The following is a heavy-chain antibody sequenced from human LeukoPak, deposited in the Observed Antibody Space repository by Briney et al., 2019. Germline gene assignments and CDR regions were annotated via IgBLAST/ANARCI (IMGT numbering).Heavy chain of an antibody. V-gene: IGHV1-46*01. CDR2: INPRGGST. Sequence: ASVKVSCKASGYTFTTYYMHWMRQAPGQGPEWMGIINPRGGSTNYAQKFQGRVTMTRDTSISTAYMELSSLRSDDTAVYYCARERSSGPQTDAFDIWGQGTMVTVSS. CDR3: ARERSSGPQTDAFDI. CDR1: GYTFTTYY. J-gene: IGHJ3*02. D-gene: IGHD6-19*01.